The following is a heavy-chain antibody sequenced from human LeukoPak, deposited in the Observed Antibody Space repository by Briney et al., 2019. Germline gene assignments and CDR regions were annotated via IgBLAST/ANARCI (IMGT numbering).Heavy chain of an antibody. D-gene: IGHD2-15*01. J-gene: IGHJ6*03. CDR2: IYTSGST. V-gene: IGHV4-61*02. Sequence: PSETLSLTCTVSGGSISSGSYYWSWIRQPAGKGLEWIGRIYTSGSTNYNPSLKSRVTISVDTSKNQFSLKLSSVTAADTAVYYCARGVVVVAATPFDMDVWGKGTTVTISS. CDR3: ARGVVVVAATPFDMDV. CDR1: GGSISSGSYY.